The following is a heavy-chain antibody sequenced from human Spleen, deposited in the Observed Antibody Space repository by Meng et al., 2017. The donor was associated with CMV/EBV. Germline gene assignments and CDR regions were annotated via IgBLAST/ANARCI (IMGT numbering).Heavy chain of an antibody. CDR1: GFSFTTFA. Sequence: GGSLRLSCTASGFSFTTFAMSWVRQAPGKGLEWVSTISHSGDTTHYAGSVKGRFTISRDNSKNTLYLQMNSLRAEDTAVYYCAKFRSRHYFDYWGQGNLVTVSS. V-gene: IGHV3-23*01. CDR3: AKFRSRHYFDY. J-gene: IGHJ4*02. CDR2: ISHSGDTT. D-gene: IGHD1-14*01.